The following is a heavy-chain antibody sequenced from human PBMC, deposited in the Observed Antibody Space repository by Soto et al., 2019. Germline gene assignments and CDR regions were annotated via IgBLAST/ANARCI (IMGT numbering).Heavy chain of an antibody. Sequence: QVQLVQSGAEVKKPGTSVKVSCKTSGYTFTAFYIHWVRQAPGQGLEWLGWINPNAGDSKPPQRFQGAVTLTRETSTNTAYLELTGLTSAGAAVYFCARSAFGVTQGIGRAFDGWGPGTIVDVS. J-gene: IGHJ3*01. CDR1: GYTFTAFY. D-gene: IGHD3-3*01. V-gene: IGHV1-2*02. CDR3: ARSAFGVTQGIGRAFDG. CDR2: INPNAGDS.